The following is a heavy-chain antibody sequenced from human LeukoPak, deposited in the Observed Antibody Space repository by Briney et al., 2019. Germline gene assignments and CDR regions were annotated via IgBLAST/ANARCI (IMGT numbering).Heavy chain of an antibody. CDR3: ARDQNGYGFFDY. CDR2: IRYDGSNK. J-gene: IGHJ4*02. V-gene: IGHV3-30*02. CDR1: GFTFSSYG. Sequence: PGGSLRLSCAASGFTFSSYGMHWVRQAPGKGLEWVAFIRYDGSNKYYADSVKGRFTISRVNSKNTLYLQMNSLRAEDTAVYYCARDQNGYGFFDYWGQGTLVTVSS. D-gene: IGHD5-12*01.